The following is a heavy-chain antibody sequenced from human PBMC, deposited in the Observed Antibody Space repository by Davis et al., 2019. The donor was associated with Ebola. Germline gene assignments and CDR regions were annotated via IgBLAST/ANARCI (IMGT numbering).Heavy chain of an antibody. J-gene: IGHJ4*02. CDR3: ARESYDFWSGYYTYYFDY. CDR2: ISSSSSTI. Sequence: GESLKISCAASGFTFSSYSMNWVRQAPGKGLEWVSYISSSSSTIYYADSVKGRFTISRDNAKNSLYLQMNSLRDEDTAVYYCARESYDFWSGYYTYYFDYWGQGTLVTVSS. V-gene: IGHV3-48*02. CDR1: GFTFSSYS. D-gene: IGHD3-3*01.